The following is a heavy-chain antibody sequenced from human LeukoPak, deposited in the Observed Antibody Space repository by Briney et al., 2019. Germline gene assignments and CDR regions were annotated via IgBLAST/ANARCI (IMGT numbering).Heavy chain of an antibody. CDR1: GFRFSDYW. D-gene: IGHD4-11*01. CDR2: IKTDGSAK. V-gene: IGHV3-7*01. J-gene: IGHJ6*03. Sequence: PGGSLRLSCAASGFRFSDYWMTWVRQAPGKGLECVANIKTDGSAKYYPDSVKGRFTISRDNAKNSLYLQMNSLRAEDTAVYYCARRPFPPTTVTTSYYYMDVWGKGTTVTVSS. CDR3: ARRPFPPTTVTTSYYYMDV.